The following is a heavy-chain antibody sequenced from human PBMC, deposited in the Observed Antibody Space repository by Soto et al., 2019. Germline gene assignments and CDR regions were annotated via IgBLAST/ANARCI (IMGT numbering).Heavy chain of an antibody. CDR2: YGGSGGST. Sequence: DVQLLDSGGGLAQRGGSLRLSCTASGVSFSTYGMTWVRQAPGKGLEWVSYGGSGGSTYYADSVKGRFTITRDNSKNTLYLQMKSLRAEDTAVYYCVKLRGRAAHYYYMDVWGNGTTVTVSS. V-gene: IGHV3-23*01. J-gene: IGHJ6*03. CDR1: GVSFSTYG. D-gene: IGHD3-16*01. CDR3: VKLRGRAAHYYYMDV.